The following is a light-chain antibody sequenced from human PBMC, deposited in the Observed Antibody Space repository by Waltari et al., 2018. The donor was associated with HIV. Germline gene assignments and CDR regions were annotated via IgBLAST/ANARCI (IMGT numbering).Light chain of an antibody. V-gene: IGLV3-21*01. J-gene: IGLJ2*01. Sequence: SYGVSQPPSVSVAPGQTAAITCGGNNIGSLSVHWYQQKPGQSPVVVIYEDSKRPSGIPERFSGSNSGNTVTLTISGTQAMDEADYYCQTWDSSTGVVFGGGTKLTVL. CDR3: QTWDSSTGVV. CDR2: EDS. CDR1: NIGSLS.